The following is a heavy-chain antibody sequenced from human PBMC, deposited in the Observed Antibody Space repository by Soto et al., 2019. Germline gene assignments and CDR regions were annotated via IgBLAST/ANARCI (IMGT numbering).Heavy chain of an antibody. V-gene: IGHV1-69*01. J-gene: IGHJ4*02. Sequence: QVQLVQSGAEVKKPGSSVKVSCKASGGTFSRHPISWVRQVSGQGLEWMGGIIPCSNTITYAQKFQGRVTSSAAESTRTAYMELSSLRSDDTAVYYCTREGYKYGRPANFDSWGQGTLVTVSS. CDR3: TREGYKYGRPANFDS. CDR1: GGTFSRHP. D-gene: IGHD5-18*01. CDR2: IIPCSNTI.